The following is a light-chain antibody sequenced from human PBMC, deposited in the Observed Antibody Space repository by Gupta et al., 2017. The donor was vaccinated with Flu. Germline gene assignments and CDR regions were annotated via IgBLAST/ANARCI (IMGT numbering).Light chain of an antibody. V-gene: IGKV4-1*01. Sequence: DIVMTQCQDSLAVYLGERATINCKSSQSVLYSSNNKNYLAWYQQKPGQPPKLLIYWASTRESGVPDRFSGSGSGTDFTLTISSLQAEDVAVYYCQQYYSTPPYSFGQGTKLEIK. CDR3: QQYYSTPPYS. CDR2: WAS. J-gene: IGKJ2*03. CDR1: QSVLYSSNNKNY.